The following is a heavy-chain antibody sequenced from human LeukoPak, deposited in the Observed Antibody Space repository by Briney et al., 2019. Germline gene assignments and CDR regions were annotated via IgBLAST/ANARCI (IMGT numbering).Heavy chain of an antibody. CDR1: GFTFSSYW. D-gene: IGHD6-19*01. CDR2: IKEDGSER. J-gene: IGHJ4*02. CDR3: AKLQGSGQPPIDY. Sequence: GGSLRLSCAASGFTFSSYWVSWVRQAPGKGPEWVANIKEDGSERYYVDSVKGRFTISRDNAKNSLYLQMNSLRAEDTALYYCAKLQGSGQPPIDYWGQGTLVTVSS. V-gene: IGHV3-7*03.